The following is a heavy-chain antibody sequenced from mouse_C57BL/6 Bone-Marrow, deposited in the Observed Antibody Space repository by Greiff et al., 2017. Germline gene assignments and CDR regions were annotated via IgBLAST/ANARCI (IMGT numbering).Heavy chain of an antibody. V-gene: IGHV1-81*01. CDR2: IYPRSGNT. CDR3: AMGVLSPFAY. CDR1: GYTFTSYG. Sequence: VQLQQSGAELARPGASVKLSCKASGYTFTSYGISWVKQRTGQGLEWIGEIYPRSGNTYYNEKFKGKATLTADKSSSTAYMELRSLTSEDSAVYFCAMGVLSPFAYWGQGTLVTVSA. J-gene: IGHJ3*01. D-gene: IGHD1-1*02.